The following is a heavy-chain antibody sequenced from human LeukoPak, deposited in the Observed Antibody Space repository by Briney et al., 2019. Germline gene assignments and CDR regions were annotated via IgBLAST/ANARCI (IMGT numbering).Heavy chain of an antibody. CDR1: GYTFTSYG. CDR2: ISAYNGNT. CDR3: ARQFRREWLLYFDY. V-gene: IGHV1-18*01. Sequence: ASVKVSCKASGYTFTSYGISWVRQAPGQGLEWMGWISAYNGNTNYAQKLQGRVTMTTDTSTSTAYMELSSLRSEDTAVYYCARQFRREWLLYFDYWGQGTLVTVSS. J-gene: IGHJ4*02. D-gene: IGHD5-12*01.